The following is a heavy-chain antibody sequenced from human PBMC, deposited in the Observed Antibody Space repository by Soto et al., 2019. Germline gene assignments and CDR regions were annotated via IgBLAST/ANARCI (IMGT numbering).Heavy chain of an antibody. J-gene: IGHJ4*02. D-gene: IGHD3-9*01. CDR3: ARGAYYDILTGYYKKVYFDY. CDR1: GYTFTIYG. CDR2: ISAYNGNT. V-gene: IGHV1-18*01. Sequence: ASVKVSCKASGYTFTIYGISGVRQSRVQGLEWMGWISAYNGNTNYAQKLQGRVTMTTDTSTSTAYMELRSLRSDDTAVYYCARGAYYDILTGYYKKVYFDYWGQGTLVTVPQ.